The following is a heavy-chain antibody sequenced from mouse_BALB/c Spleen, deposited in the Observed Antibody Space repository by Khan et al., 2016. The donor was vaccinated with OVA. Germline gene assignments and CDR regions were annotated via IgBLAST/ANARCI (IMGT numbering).Heavy chain of an antibody. V-gene: IGHV14-3*02. J-gene: IGHJ1*01. CDR3: GRPSDYARNFDV. Sequence: VQLKQSGAELVKPGASVKLSCTASGFNIKDTYIHWGKRRLEQGQVGWGGFIPSNGNTKYDPKFQGRATMRPDTSSNPAYLQLRSLTSGDTAGFCCGRPSDYARNFDVWGAGTTVTVSS. D-gene: IGHD2-4*01. CDR1: GFNIKDTY. CDR2: FIPSNGNT.